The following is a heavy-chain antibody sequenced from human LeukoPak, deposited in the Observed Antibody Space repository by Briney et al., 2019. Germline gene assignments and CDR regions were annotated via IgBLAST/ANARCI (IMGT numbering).Heavy chain of an antibody. CDR3: ARGTEYYFDY. CDR1: GYTFTGYY. J-gene: IGHJ4*02. D-gene: IGHD1-1*01. Sequence: SVKVSCKASGYTFTGYYMNWVRQAPGQGLEWMGRINPNSGGTNYAQKFQGRVTMTRDTSISTAYMDLTRLRSDDTAVYYCARGTEYYFDYWGPGTLVTVSS. V-gene: IGHV1-2*06. CDR2: INPNSGGT.